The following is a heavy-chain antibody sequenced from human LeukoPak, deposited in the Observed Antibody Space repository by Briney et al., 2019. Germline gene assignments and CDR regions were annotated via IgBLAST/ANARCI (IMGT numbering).Heavy chain of an antibody. Sequence: SQTLSLTCTVSGGSISSGDYYWSWIRQPPGKGLEWIGYIYYSGSTYYNPSLKSRVTISVDTSKNQFSLKLSSVTAADTAVYYCARGKQIVVVPARKNNWFDPWGQGTLVTVSS. D-gene: IGHD2-2*01. V-gene: IGHV4-30-4*08. CDR1: GGSISSGDYY. J-gene: IGHJ5*02. CDR2: IYYSGST. CDR3: ARGKQIVVVPARKNNWFDP.